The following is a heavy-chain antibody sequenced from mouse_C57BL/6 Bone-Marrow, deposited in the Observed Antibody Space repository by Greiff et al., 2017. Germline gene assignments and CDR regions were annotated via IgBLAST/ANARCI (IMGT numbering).Heavy chain of an antibody. CDR3: ARGLRPPYYYAMDY. J-gene: IGHJ4*01. CDR1: GYTFTSYW. D-gene: IGHD3-2*02. Sequence: QVQLQQPGAELVKPGASVKLSCKASGYTFTSYWMQWVKQRPGQGLEWIGEIDPSDSYTNYNQKFKGKATLTVDTSSSTAYMQLSSLTSEDSAVYYCARGLRPPYYYAMDYWGQGTSVTVSS. V-gene: IGHV1-50*01. CDR2: IDPSDSYT.